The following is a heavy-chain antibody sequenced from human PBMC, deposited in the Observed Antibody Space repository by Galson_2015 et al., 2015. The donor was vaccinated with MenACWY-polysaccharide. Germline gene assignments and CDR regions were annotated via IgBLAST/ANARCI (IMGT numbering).Heavy chain of an antibody. J-gene: IGHJ4*02. D-gene: IGHD3-10*01. V-gene: IGHV3-30*18. CDR1: GFTFSSFG. CDR2: ISYDGNKK. CDR3: SKDRIYYSSSWFGPFDY. Sequence: SLRLSCAASGFTFSSFGIHWVRQAPGKGLEWVAGISYDGNKKYYVDSVKGRFTISRDNSKNTLYLQMNSMRPEDTAVYYCSKDRIYYSSSWFGPFDYWGQGALVIVSS.